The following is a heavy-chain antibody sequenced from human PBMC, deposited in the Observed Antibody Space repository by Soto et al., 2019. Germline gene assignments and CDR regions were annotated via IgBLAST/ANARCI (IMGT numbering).Heavy chain of an antibody. Sequence: GGSLRLSCAASGFTFSKYWMHWVRQAPGKGLVWVSRINSDGSTTTYADSVKGRFTISRDNAKNTLYLQMNSLRAEDTAVYYCARGGDYSNYFDYWGQGTLVTVSS. D-gene: IGHD4-4*01. V-gene: IGHV3-74*01. J-gene: IGHJ4*02. CDR1: GFTFSKYW. CDR3: ARGGDYSNYFDY. CDR2: INSDGSTT.